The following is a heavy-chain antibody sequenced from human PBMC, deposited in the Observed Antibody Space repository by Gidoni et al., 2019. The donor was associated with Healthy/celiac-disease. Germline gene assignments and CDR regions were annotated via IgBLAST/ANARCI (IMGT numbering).Heavy chain of an antibody. D-gene: IGHD1-1*01. CDR3: ARELGRYNWNESAYYYYGMDV. Sequence: EVQLVESGGGLIQPGGSLRLSCAASGFTVSSNYMSWVRQAPGKGLEWVSVIYSGGSTYYADSVKGRFTISRDNSKNTLYLQMNSLRAEDTAVYYCARELGRYNWNESAYYYYGMDVWGQGTTVTVSS. J-gene: IGHJ6*02. CDR2: IYSGGST. V-gene: IGHV3-53*01. CDR1: GFTVSSNY.